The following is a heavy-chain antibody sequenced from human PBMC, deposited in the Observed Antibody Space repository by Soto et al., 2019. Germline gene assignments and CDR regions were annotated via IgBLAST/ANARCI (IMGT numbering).Heavy chain of an antibody. D-gene: IGHD6-19*01. CDR2: INAGNGNT. V-gene: IGHV1-3*01. Sequence: QVQLVQSGAEVKKPGASVKVSCKASGYTFTSYAMHWVRQAPGQRLEWMGWINAGNGNTKYSQKFQGRVTITRDTSASTAYMELSSLRSEDTAVYYCARPYSSGWYVEPEGGWFDPWGQGTLVTVSS. CDR3: ARPYSSGWYVEPEGGWFDP. CDR1: GYTFTSYA. J-gene: IGHJ5*02.